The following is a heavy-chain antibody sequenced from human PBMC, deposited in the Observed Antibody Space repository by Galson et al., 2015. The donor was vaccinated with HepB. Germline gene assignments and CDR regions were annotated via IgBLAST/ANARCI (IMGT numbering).Heavy chain of an antibody. CDR1: GGTFSTYA. J-gene: IGHJ4*02. CDR2: ITPIFGTA. Sequence: SVKVSCKASGGTFSTYAISWLRQAPGQGLEWMGGITPIFGTANYAQKFQGRVTITADESTNTAYMELSSLRSDDTAVYYCGREGMAAPTNPVDYWGQGTQVTVSS. D-gene: IGHD6-6*01. V-gene: IGHV1-69*13. CDR3: GREGMAAPTNPVDY.